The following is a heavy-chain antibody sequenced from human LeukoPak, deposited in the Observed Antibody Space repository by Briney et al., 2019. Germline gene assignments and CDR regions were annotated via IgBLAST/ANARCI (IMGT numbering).Heavy chain of an antibody. CDR2: IYHSGRT. CDR1: GYSISSGYY. Sequence: NPSETLSLTCTVSGYSISSGYYWGWIRQPPGKGLEWIGSIYHSGRTFYNPSLKSRVTISVDMSKNSFSLELSAGTAADTAVYYCASGSAYYSFERSKRVPWGFDYWGQGSLVIVSS. J-gene: IGHJ4*02. D-gene: IGHD4-11*01. V-gene: IGHV4-38-2*02. CDR3: ASGSAYYSFERSKRVPWGFDY.